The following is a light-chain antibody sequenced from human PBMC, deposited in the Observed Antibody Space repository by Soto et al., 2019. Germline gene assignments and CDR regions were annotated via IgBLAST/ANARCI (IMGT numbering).Light chain of an antibody. CDR2: DAS. Sequence: DIVLTLSPDTLSLSPGEGATLSCLASQSVSSYLAWYQQKPGQAPRLLIYDASNRATGIPARFSGSGSGTDFTLTISSLEPEDFAVYYCQQRSNWPWTFGQGTKVDI. CDR1: QSVSSY. CDR3: QQRSNWPWT. V-gene: IGKV3-11*01. J-gene: IGKJ1*01.